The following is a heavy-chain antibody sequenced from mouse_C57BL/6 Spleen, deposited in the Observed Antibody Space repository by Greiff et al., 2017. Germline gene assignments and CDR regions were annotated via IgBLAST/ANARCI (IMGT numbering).Heavy chain of an antibody. CDR1: GYSFTGYY. CDR2: INPSTGGT. D-gene: IGHD1-1*01. J-gene: IGHJ2*01. CDR3: ARVLYCSGSSPFDY. V-gene: IGHV1-42*01. Sequence: VQLQQSGPELVKPGASVKISCKASGYSFTGYYMNWVKQSPEKSLEWIGEINPSTGGTTYNQKFKAKATLTVDKSSSTDYMQLKSLTSEDSAVYCCARVLYCSGSSPFDYWGQGTTLTVSS.